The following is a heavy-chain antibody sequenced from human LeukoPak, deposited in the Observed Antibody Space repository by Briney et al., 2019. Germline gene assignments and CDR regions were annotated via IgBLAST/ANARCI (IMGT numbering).Heavy chain of an antibody. CDR2: IDANAKTT. V-gene: IGHV3-74*01. CDR3: ATEGGKPHEGVDAFDI. J-gene: IGHJ3*02. CDR1: GFTFSNYW. D-gene: IGHD1-14*01. Sequence: GGSLRLSCAASGFTFSNYWLHWVRQAPGKGLVWVSRIDANAKTTSYADSVKGRFTISTDNAKKTLYLQMNSLRVEDTAVYYCATEGGKPHEGVDAFDIWGQGTMVTVSS.